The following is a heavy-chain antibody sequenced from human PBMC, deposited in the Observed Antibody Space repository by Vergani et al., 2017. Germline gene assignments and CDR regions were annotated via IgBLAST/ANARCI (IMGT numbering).Heavy chain of an antibody. CDR3: ATHAYDFWSGLNY. CDR1: GYTFTSYY. CDR2: INPSGGST. Sequence: QVQLVQSGAEVKKPGALVKVSCKASGYTFTSYYMHWVRQAPGQGLEWMGIINPSGGSTSYAQKFQGRVTITADESTSTAYMELSSLRSEDTAVYYCATHAYDFWSGLNYWGQGTLVTVSS. V-gene: IGHV1-46*01. J-gene: IGHJ4*02. D-gene: IGHD3-3*01.